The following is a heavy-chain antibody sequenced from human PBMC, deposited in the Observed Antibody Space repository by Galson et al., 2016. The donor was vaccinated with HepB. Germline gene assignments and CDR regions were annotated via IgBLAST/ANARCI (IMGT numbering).Heavy chain of an antibody. J-gene: IGHJ2*01. CDR2: ISWNIDTI. V-gene: IGHV3-9*01. Sequence: SLRLSCAASGFTFDDYAMHWVRQAPGKGLEWVSGISWNIDTIGYADSVKGRFTISSDNAKNSLYLQMNSLRAEDTALYYCVKGYSKYVHWYFNLWGRGTLVTVSS. CDR1: GFTFDDYA. D-gene: IGHD4-11*01. CDR3: VKGYSKYVHWYFNL.